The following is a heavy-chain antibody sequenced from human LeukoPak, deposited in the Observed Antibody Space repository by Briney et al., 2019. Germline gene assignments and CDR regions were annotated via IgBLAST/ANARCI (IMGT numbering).Heavy chain of an antibody. J-gene: IGHJ4*02. V-gene: IGHV4-34*01. CDR3: ARGSEGIAAAGPALDY. Sequence: PSETLSLTCAVYGGSFSGYYWSWIRQPPGKGLEWIGEINHSGSTNYNPSLKSRVTISVDTSKNQFSLKLSSVTAADTAVYYRARGSEGIAAAGPALDYWGQGTLVTVSS. D-gene: IGHD6-13*01. CDR2: INHSGST. CDR1: GGSFSGYY.